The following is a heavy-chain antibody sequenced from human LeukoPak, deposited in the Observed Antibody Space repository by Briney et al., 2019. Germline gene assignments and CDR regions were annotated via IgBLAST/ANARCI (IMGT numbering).Heavy chain of an antibody. CDR3: ANEGYYYDSSGYYYPHGAFDI. CDR2: IWYDGSNK. V-gene: IGHV3-33*06. Sequence: GRSLRLSCAASGFTFSSYGMHWVRQAPGKGLEWVAVIWYDGSNKYYADSVKGRFTISRDNSKNTLYLQMNSLRAEDTAVYYCANEGYYYDSSGYYYPHGAFDIWGQGTMVTVSS. CDR1: GFTFSSYG. D-gene: IGHD3-22*01. J-gene: IGHJ3*02.